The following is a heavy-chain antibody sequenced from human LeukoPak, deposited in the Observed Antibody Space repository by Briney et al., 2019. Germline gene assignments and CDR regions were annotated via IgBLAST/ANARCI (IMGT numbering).Heavy chain of an antibody. Sequence: GGSLRLSCAASGFTFSSYGMHWVRQAPGKGLEWVAFIRYDGSNKYYADPVKGRFTISRDNSKNTLYLQMNSLRAEDTAVYYCASDSSGWSAFDYWGQGTLVTVSS. CDR2: IRYDGSNK. CDR3: ASDSSGWSAFDY. D-gene: IGHD6-19*01. V-gene: IGHV3-30*02. CDR1: GFTFSSYG. J-gene: IGHJ4*02.